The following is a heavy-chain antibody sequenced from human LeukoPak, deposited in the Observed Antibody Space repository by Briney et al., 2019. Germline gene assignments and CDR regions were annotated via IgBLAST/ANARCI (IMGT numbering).Heavy chain of an antibody. CDR1: GYTFTSYD. CDR3: ARGRPTNLNGIY. D-gene: IGHD1-1*01. J-gene: IGHJ4*02. Sequence: ASVKVSCKASGYTFTSYDINWVRQATGQGLEWMGWMNPNSGNTGYAQKFQGRVTMTRNTSTNTAYMELSSLRSEDTAVYYCARGRPTNLNGIYWGQGTLVTVSS. V-gene: IGHV1-8*01. CDR2: MNPNSGNT.